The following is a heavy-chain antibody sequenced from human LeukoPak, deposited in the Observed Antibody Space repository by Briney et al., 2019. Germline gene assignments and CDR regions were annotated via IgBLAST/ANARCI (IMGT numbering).Heavy chain of an antibody. Sequence: ASVKVSCKASGYTFTGYYMHWVRQAPGQGLEWMGWINPNSGGTNYAQKFQGRVTMTRDTSISTAYMELSRLRSDDTAVYYCAASTTFGVVRDYWGQGTLVTVSS. CDR1: GYTFTGYY. CDR3: AASTTFGVVRDY. J-gene: IGHJ4*02. D-gene: IGHD3-3*01. CDR2: INPNSGGT. V-gene: IGHV1-2*02.